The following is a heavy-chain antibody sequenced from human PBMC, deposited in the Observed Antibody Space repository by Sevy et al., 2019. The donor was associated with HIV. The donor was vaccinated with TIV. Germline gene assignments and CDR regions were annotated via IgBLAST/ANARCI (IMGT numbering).Heavy chain of an antibody. Sequence: ASVKVSCKASGYTFTSYGISWVRQAPGQGLEWMGWISAYNGNTNYAQKLQGRVTMTTDTSTSTAYMELRSLRSDDTAVYDCAGDFTGYCSSTSCPTTPFDYWGQGTLVTVSS. V-gene: IGHV1-18*01. CDR3: AGDFTGYCSSTSCPTTPFDY. J-gene: IGHJ4*02. CDR1: GYTFTSYG. CDR2: ISAYNGNT. D-gene: IGHD2-2*01.